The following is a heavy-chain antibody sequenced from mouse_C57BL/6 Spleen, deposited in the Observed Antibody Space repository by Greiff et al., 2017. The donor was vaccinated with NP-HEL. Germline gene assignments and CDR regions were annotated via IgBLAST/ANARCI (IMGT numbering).Heavy chain of an antibody. CDR1: GYSITSGYY. CDR3: ARNYGGWFAY. Sequence: EVKLQESGPGLVKPSQSLSLTCSVTGYSITSGYYWNWIRQFPGNKLEWMGYISYDGSNNYNPSLKNRISITRDTSKNQFFLKLNSVTTEDTATYYCARNYGGWFAYWGQGTLVTVSA. V-gene: IGHV3-6*01. J-gene: IGHJ3*01. D-gene: IGHD1-1*01. CDR2: ISYDGSN.